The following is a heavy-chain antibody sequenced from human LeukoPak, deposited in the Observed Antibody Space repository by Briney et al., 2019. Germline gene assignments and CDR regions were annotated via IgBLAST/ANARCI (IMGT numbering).Heavy chain of an antibody. D-gene: IGHD4-17*01. J-gene: IGHJ4*02. CDR2: ISSSGSTI. Sequence: GGSLRLSCAASGFTFSDYYMSWIRQAPGKGLEWVLYISSSGSTIYYADSVKGRFTISRDNAKNSLYLQMNSLRAEDTAVYYCATTLRKRNIKYFDYWGQGTLVTVSS. CDR3: ATTLRKRNIKYFDY. CDR1: GFTFSDYY. V-gene: IGHV3-11*01.